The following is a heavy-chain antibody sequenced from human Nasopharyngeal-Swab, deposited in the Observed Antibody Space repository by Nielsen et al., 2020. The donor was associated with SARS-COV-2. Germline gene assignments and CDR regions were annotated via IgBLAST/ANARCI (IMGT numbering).Heavy chain of an antibody. CDR3: AKSSGSGYDANSFDF. Sequence: GESLKISCQGSGYSFANYWIGWVRQMPGKGLECMGIIYPGDSDTRYSPSFHGQVTISADRSTSTTYLHLSSLKASDTAMYYCAKSSGSGYDANSFDFWGQGTLVTASS. J-gene: IGHJ4*02. CDR1: GYSFANYW. CDR2: IYPGDSDT. V-gene: IGHV5-51*01. D-gene: IGHD5-12*01.